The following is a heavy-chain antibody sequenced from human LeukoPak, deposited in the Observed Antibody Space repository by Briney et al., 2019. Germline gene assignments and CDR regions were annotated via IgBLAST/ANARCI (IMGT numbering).Heavy chain of an antibody. CDR2: IKQDGSEK. J-gene: IGHJ6*02. D-gene: IGHD3-10*01. V-gene: IGHV3-7*01. CDR3: ASNTKLLWTPILGGMDV. Sequence: GGSLRLSCAASGFTFSSYWMSWVRQAPGKGLEWVANIKQDGSEKYYVDSVKGRFTISRDNAENSLYLQMNSLRAEDTAVYYCASNTKLLWTPILGGMDVWGQGTTVTVSS. CDR1: GFTFSSYW.